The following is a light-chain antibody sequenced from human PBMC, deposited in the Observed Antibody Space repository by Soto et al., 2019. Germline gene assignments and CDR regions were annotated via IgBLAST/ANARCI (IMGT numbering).Light chain of an antibody. J-gene: IGLJ3*02. CDR2: SNN. CDR1: SSNIGSHT. Sequence: QSVLTQPPSASGTPGQRVTISCSGSSSNIGSHTVNWYQQVPGTAPKLLIYSNNQRPSGVPDRFSGSKSGTSASLAISGLQSEDEADYYCAAWDDSRNGPVFGGGTKLTVL. CDR3: AAWDDSRNGPV. V-gene: IGLV1-44*01.